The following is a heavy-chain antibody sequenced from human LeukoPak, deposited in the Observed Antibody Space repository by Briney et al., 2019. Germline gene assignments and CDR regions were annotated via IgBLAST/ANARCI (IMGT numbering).Heavy chain of an antibody. V-gene: IGHV4-34*01. Sequence: SETLYLTCAVYGGSFSGYYWGWIRQPPGKGLEWIGEINHSGSTNYNPSLKSRVTISVDTSKNQFSLKLSSVTAADTAVYYCARTPRGGSSWYFPYYFDYWGQGTLVTVSS. CDR2: INHSGST. CDR3: ARTPRGGSSWYFPYYFDY. CDR1: GGSFSGYY. J-gene: IGHJ4*02. D-gene: IGHD6-13*01.